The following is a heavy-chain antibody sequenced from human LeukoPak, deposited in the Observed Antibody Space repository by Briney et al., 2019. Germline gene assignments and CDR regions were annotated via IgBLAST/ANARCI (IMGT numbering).Heavy chain of an antibody. CDR1: GFTFSSYR. J-gene: IGHJ4*02. CDR3: ARDLPHYYHSNIDYFDY. CDR2: ISTSSSSK. D-gene: IGHD3-22*01. Sequence: GGSLRLSCAVSGFTFSSYRMSWVRQAPGKGLEWVSSISTSSSSKYYADSVKGRFTVSRDNAKNSLDLQMNSLRAENTAVYYCARDLPHYYHSNIDYFDYWGQGTLVTVSS. V-gene: IGHV3-21*01.